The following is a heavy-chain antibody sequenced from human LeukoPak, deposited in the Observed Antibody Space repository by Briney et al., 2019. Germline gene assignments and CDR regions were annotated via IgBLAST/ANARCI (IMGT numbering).Heavy chain of an antibody. CDR2: ISSSGSTI. J-gene: IGHJ6*04. Sequence: GGSLRLSCTASGFTFSEYYMNWVRQAPGKGLEWVSYISSSGSTIYYADSVKGRFTISRDNAKNSLYLQMNSLRAEDTAVYYCAELGITMIGGVWGKGTTVTISS. CDR3: AELGITMIGGV. D-gene: IGHD3-10*02. V-gene: IGHV3-11*04. CDR1: GFTFSEYY.